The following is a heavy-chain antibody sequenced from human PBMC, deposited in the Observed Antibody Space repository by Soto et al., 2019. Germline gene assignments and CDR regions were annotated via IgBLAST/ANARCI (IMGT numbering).Heavy chain of an antibody. CDR3: ARDGYCTNGVCFHYFDY. J-gene: IGHJ4*02. Sequence: ASVKVSCKASGYTFTSYYMHWVRQAPGQGLEWMGIINPSGGSTSYAQKFQGRVTMTRDTSTSTVYMELSSLRSEDTAVYYCARDGYCTNGVCFHYFDYWGQGTLVTVSS. CDR1: GYTFTSYY. CDR2: INPSGGST. D-gene: IGHD2-8*01. V-gene: IGHV1-46*01.